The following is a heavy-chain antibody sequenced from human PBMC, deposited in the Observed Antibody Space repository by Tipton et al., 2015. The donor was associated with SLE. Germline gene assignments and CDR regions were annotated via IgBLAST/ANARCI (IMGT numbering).Heavy chain of an antibody. Sequence: QVQLVQSGGGVVQPGRSLRLSCAASGFIFSTYAMHWVRQAPGKGLEWVAIIAYDGGNTYYADSVKGRFTISRDNSKNRLYLQMNSLRAEDTAVYYCTRDLSGYTSGWSSYFDFWGQGTLVTVST. CDR3: TRDLSGYTSGWSSYFDF. CDR1: GFIFSTYA. D-gene: IGHD6-19*01. V-gene: IGHV3-30*04. J-gene: IGHJ4*02. CDR2: IAYDGGNT.